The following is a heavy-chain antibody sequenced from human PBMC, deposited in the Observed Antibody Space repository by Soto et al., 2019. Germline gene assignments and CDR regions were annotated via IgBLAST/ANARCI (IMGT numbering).Heavy chain of an antibody. J-gene: IGHJ5*02. CDR1: GGTFSSYA. CDR3: ARVGWSRLLRWFDP. V-gene: IGHV1-69*01. CDR2: TIPIFGTA. D-gene: IGHD2-15*01. Sequence: QVQLVQSGAEVKKPGSSVKVSCKASGGTFSSYAISWVRQAPGQGLEWMGGTIPIFGTANYEQKFQGRVTIPADEATSPAYMELSSLRSEGTAVYYCARVGWSRLLRWFDPWGQGTLVTVSS.